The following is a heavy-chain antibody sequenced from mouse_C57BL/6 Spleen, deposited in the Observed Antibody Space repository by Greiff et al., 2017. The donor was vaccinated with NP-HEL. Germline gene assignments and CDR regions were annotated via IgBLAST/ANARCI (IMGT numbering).Heavy chain of an antibody. CDR3: ARSRDGYYVGYWYFDV. Sequence: EVQLVESEGGLVQPGRSMKLSCTASGFTFSDYYMAWVRQVPEKGLEWVANINYDGSSTYYLDSLKSRFIISRDNAKNILYLQMSSLKSEDTATYYCARSRDGYYVGYWYFDVWGTGTTVTVSS. CDR1: GFTFSDYY. CDR2: INYDGSST. D-gene: IGHD2-3*01. V-gene: IGHV5-16*01. J-gene: IGHJ1*03.